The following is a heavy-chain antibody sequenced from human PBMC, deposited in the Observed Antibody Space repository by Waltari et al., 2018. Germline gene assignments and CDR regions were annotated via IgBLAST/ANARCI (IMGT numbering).Heavy chain of an antibody. CDR2: IYYSGST. V-gene: IGHV4-59*11. D-gene: IGHD3-16*02. CDR1: GGSISSHY. Sequence: QVQLQESGPGLVKPSETLSLTCTVSGGSISSHYWSWIRQPPGKGLEWIGYIYYSGSTNYSPALRSRVTISVDTSKTQFSLKLSSVTAADTAVYYCASGPYDYVWGSYRLSPEYYFDYWGQGTLVTVSS. CDR3: ASGPYDYVWGSYRLSPEYYFDY. J-gene: IGHJ4*02.